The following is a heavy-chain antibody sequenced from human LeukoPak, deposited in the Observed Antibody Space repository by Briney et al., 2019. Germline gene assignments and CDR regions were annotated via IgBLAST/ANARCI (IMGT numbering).Heavy chain of an antibody. D-gene: IGHD4-17*01. CDR3: VREAVNDYGDYVFWFDP. V-gene: IGHV3-48*02. CDR2: ISSSSSTI. Sequence: GGSLRLSCAASGFTFSSYSMNWVRQAPGKGLEWVSYISSSSSTIYYADPVKGRFSISRDNAKNSLYLQMNSLRDEDTAVYYCVREAVNDYGDYVFWFDPWGQGTLVTVSS. CDR1: GFTFSSYS. J-gene: IGHJ5*02.